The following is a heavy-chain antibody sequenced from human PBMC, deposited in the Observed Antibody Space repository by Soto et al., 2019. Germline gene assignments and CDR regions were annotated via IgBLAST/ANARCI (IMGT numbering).Heavy chain of an antibody. CDR2: IYSGGST. V-gene: IGHV3-53*04. J-gene: IGHJ4*02. CDR3: ARGDGYGSGSYFVSRYFDY. Sequence: GGSLRLSCAASGFTVSSNYMSWVRQAPGKGLEWVSVIYSGGSTYYADSVKGRFTISRHNSKNTLYLQMNSLRAEDTAVYYCARGDGYGSGSYFVSRYFDYWGQGTLVTVSS. CDR1: GFTVSSNY. D-gene: IGHD3-10*01.